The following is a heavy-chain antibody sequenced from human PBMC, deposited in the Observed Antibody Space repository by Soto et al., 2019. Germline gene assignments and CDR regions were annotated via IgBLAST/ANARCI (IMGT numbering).Heavy chain of an antibody. D-gene: IGHD2-15*01. CDR2: ISAYNGNT. CDR1: GYTFTSYG. J-gene: IGHJ5*02. V-gene: IGHV1-18*01. Sequence: QVQLVQSGAEVKKPGASVKVSCKASGYTFTSYGISWVRQAPGQGLEWLGWISAYNGNTNYAQKLQGRVTMTTDTSTSTAYMELRGLRSDDTAVYYCARDSCSGGSCYPGGDPWGQGTLVTVSS. CDR3: ARDSCSGGSCYPGGDP.